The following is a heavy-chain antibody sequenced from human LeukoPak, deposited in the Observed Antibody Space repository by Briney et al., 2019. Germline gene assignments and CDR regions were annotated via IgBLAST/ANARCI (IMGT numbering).Heavy chain of an antibody. V-gene: IGHV4-30-2*01. CDR1: GGSISSGGYS. D-gene: IGHD2-15*01. CDR2: IYHSGST. J-gene: IGHJ3*02. Sequence: SETLSLTCAVSGGSISSGGYSWSWIRQPPGKGLEWIGYIYHSGSTYYNPSLKGRVTISVDRSKNQFSLKLSSVTAADTAVYYCARGTEAGVRYCSGGSCYSGAFDIWGQGTMVTVSS. CDR3: ARGTEAGVRYCSGGSCYSGAFDI.